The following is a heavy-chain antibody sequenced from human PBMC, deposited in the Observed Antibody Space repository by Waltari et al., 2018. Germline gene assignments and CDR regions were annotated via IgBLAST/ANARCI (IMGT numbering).Heavy chain of an antibody. V-gene: IGHV3-23*01. CDR1: GFTFSNYA. Sequence: EVQLLESGGGLVQPGGSLKLSCAASGFTFSNYAMNWVRQAPGKWLEWVSTISGSDGRTYYPDSVKGRFTISRDNSKNTLYLQMSSLRADDTAMYYCATQAEGRLQPLDYWGQGTLVTVSS. D-gene: IGHD4-4*01. J-gene: IGHJ4*02. CDR2: ISGSDGRT. CDR3: ATQAEGRLQPLDY.